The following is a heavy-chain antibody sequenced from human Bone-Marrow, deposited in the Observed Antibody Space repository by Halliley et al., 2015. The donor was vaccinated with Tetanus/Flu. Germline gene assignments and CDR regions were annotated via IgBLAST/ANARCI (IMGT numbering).Heavy chain of an antibody. CDR2: ISGNSRHI. Sequence: KGLGWLSYISGNSRHINYADSVKGRFTISRDNPQNILYLQMDSLRVEDTGVYYCAREVASRFDYWGQGSLVTVSS. CDR3: AREVASRFDY. D-gene: IGHD2-15*01. V-gene: IGHV3-11*06. J-gene: IGHJ4*02.